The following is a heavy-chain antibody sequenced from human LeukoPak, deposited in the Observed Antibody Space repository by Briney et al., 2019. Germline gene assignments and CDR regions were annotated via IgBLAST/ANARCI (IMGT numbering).Heavy chain of an antibody. Sequence: GASVKVSCKASGYTFTGYYMHWVRQAPGQGLEWMGWINPNSGGTDYAQKFQGRVTMTRDTSISTAYMELSRLRSDDTAVYYCARALLRWDAFDIWGQGTMVTVSS. V-gene: IGHV1-2*02. CDR2: INPNSGGT. J-gene: IGHJ3*02. CDR1: GYTFTGYY. D-gene: IGHD3-10*01. CDR3: ARALLRWDAFDI.